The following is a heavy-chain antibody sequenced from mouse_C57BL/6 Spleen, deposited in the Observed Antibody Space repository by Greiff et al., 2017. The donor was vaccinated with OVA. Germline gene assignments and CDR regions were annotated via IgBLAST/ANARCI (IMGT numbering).Heavy chain of an antibody. D-gene: IGHD1-1*01. Sequence: EVKLQQSGPELVKPGASVKISCKASGYTFTDYYMNWVKQSHGKSLEWIGDINPNNGGTSYNQKFKGKATLTVDKSSSTAYMELRSLTSEDSAVYYCARRITTVVATRYFDVWGTGTTVTVSS. J-gene: IGHJ1*03. V-gene: IGHV1-26*01. CDR1: GYTFTDYY. CDR3: ARRITTVVATRYFDV. CDR2: INPNNGGT.